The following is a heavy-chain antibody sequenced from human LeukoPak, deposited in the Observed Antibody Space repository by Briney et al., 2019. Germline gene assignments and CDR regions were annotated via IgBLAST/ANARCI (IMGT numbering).Heavy chain of an antibody. V-gene: IGHV1-69*13. CDR1: GYTFSSHG. CDR2: IIPIFGTA. D-gene: IGHD2-2*01. Sequence: GASVKVSCKASGYTFSSHGISWVRQAPGQGLEWMGGIIPIFGTANYAQKFQGGVTITADESTSTAYMELSSLRSEDTAVYYCARYVPAAMRAFDIWGQGTMVTVSS. CDR3: ARYVPAAMRAFDI. J-gene: IGHJ3*02.